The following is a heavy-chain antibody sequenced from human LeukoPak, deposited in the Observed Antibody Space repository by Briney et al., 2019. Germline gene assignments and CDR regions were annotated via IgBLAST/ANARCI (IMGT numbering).Heavy chain of an antibody. J-gene: IGHJ6*02. CDR3: ARGAVVTYGMDV. CDR1: GYTFTGYY. V-gene: IGHV1-2*02. D-gene: IGHD6-19*01. Sequence: ASVKVSCKASGYTFTGYYMHWVRQAPGQGLEWMGWINPNSGGTNYAQKFQGRVTMTRDTSISTAYMELSRLRSDDTAVYYWARGAVVTYGMDVWGQGTTVTVSS. CDR2: INPNSGGT.